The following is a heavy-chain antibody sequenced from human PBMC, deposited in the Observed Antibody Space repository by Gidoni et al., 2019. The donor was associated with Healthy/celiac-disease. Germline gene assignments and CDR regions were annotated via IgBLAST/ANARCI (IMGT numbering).Heavy chain of an antibody. CDR2: IPIFGTA. V-gene: IGHV1-69*01. D-gene: IGHD3-16*01. Sequence: IPIFGTANYAQKFQGRVTITADESTSTAYMELSSLRSEDTAVYYCARGGGRDWFDPWGQGTLVTVSS. CDR3: ARGGGRDWFDP. J-gene: IGHJ5*02.